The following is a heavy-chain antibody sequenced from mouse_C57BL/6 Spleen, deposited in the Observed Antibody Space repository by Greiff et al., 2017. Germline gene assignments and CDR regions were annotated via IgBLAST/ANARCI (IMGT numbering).Heavy chain of an antibody. J-gene: IGHJ3*01. D-gene: IGHD1-1*01. Sequence: VKLMESGPELVKPGASVKLSCKASGYTFTSYDINWVKQRPGQGLEWIGWIYPRDGSTKYNEKFKGKATLTVDTSSSTAYMELHSLTSEDSAVYFCARPDDYGSSYYFAYWGQGTLVTVSA. V-gene: IGHV1-85*01. CDR2: IYPRDGST. CDR1: GYTFTSYD. CDR3: ARPDDYGSSYYFAY.